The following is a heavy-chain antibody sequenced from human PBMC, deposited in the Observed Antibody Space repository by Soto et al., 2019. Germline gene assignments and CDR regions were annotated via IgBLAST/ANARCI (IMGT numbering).Heavy chain of an antibody. CDR3: ARCGYCSGGSCYSGRDYYYYYMDV. Sequence: GASVKVSCKASGGTFSSYAISWVRQTPGQGLEWMGGIIPIFGTANYAQKFQGRVTITADKSTSTAYMELSSLRSEDTAVYYCARCGYCSGGSCYSGRDYYYYYMDVWGKGTTVTVSS. J-gene: IGHJ6*03. CDR2: IIPIFGTA. V-gene: IGHV1-69*06. CDR1: GGTFSSYA. D-gene: IGHD2-15*01.